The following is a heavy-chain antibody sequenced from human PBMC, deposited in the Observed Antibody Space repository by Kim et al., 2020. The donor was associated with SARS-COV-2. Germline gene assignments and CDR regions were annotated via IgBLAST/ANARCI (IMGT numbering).Heavy chain of an antibody. CDR1: GFTFSSYA. V-gene: IGHV3-23*01. J-gene: IGHJ6*02. CDR3: AKAGDFDCSSTSCYAGYYYGMDV. CDR2: ISGSGGST. D-gene: IGHD2-2*01. Sequence: GGSLRLSCAASGFTFSSYAMSWVRQAPGKGLEWVSAISGSGGSTYYADSVKGRFTISRDNSKNTLYLQMNSLRAEDTAVYYCAKAGDFDCSSTSCYAGYYYGMDVWGQGTTVTVSS.